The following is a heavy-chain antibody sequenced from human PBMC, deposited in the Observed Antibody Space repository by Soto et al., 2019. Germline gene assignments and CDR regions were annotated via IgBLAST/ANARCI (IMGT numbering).Heavy chain of an antibody. V-gene: IGHV3-23*01. CDR2: ISGSGGST. D-gene: IGHD6-6*01. J-gene: IGHJ4*02. CDR3: AKKRYRYWQLALPPPFVDY. CDR1: GFTFSSYA. Sequence: GGSLRLSCAASGFTFSSYAMSWVRQAPGKGLEWVSAISGSGGSTYYADSVKGRFTISRDNSKNTLYLQMNSLRAEDTAVYYCAKKRYRYWQLALPPPFVDYWGQGTLVTVS.